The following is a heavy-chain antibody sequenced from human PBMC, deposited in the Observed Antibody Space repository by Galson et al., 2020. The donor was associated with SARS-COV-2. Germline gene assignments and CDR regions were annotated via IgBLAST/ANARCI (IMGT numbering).Heavy chain of an antibody. V-gene: IGHV3-48*03. CDR2: ISASGTNI. CDR3: ASPYLAAASFFGAFDI. Sequence: GGSLRPSCAGSGFTFSTYEMNWVRQAPGKGLEWVSSISASGTNIYYADSVTGRFTISRDNARSSLYLQMTSLRAEDTAVYYCASPYLAAASFFGAFDIWGLGTMVTVSS. CDR1: GFTFSTYE. J-gene: IGHJ3*02. D-gene: IGHD2-15*01.